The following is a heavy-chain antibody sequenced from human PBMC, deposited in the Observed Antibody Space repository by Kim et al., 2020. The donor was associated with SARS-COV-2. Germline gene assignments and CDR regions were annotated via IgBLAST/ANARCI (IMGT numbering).Heavy chain of an antibody. CDR3: ARATMITFGGVIDHFDY. Sequence: LKSRVTISGDPSKHQFSLKLSAVTAADTAVYYCARATMITFGGVIDHFDYWGQGTLVTVSS. V-gene: IGHV4-31*02. J-gene: IGHJ4*02. D-gene: IGHD3-16*02.